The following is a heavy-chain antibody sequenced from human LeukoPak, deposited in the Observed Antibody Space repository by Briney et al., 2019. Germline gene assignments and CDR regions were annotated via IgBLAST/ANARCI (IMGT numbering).Heavy chain of an antibody. J-gene: IGHJ3*02. CDR3: ARGLLAVAGAFDI. V-gene: IGHV4-39*07. CDR1: GGSISSSSYY. Sequence: PSETLSLTCTVSGGSISSSSYYWGWIRQPPGKGLEWIGSIYYSGSTYYNPSLKSRVTISVDTSKNQFSLKLSSVTAADTAVYYCARGLLAVAGAFDIWGQGTMVTVSS. D-gene: IGHD6-19*01. CDR2: IYYSGST.